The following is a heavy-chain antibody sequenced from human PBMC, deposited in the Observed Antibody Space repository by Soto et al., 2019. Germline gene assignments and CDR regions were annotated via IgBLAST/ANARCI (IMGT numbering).Heavy chain of an antibody. J-gene: IGHJ4*02. CDR3: ARGRPKRLYDYVRGNYHYTRDVFDY. D-gene: IGHD3-16*02. CDR2: INHSADT. CDR1: GGSFSGYY. Sequence: QVQLQQWGAGLLKPSETLALTCAVYGGSFSGYYWGWIRQPPGKGLEWIGEINHSADTNYNPSLKSRVTLSVDTSTNQFSLRLSSVTAADTAVYYCARGRPKRLYDYVRGNYHYTRDVFDYWGQGTPVTVSS. V-gene: IGHV4-34*01.